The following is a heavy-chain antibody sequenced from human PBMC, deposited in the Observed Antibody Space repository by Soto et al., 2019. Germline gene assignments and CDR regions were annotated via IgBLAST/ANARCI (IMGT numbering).Heavy chain of an antibody. Sequence: ASVKVSCKASGYTFTTYTIHWLRQAPGQRFEWMGWINAGNGNTKYSQRFQDRVTITSDTSASTAYMDLSSLRSEDTAVYYCARSEPRYCSGGTCYFNWFDPWGQGTLVTVSS. CDR2: INAGNGNT. J-gene: IGHJ5*02. CDR3: ARSEPRYCSGGTCYFNWFDP. D-gene: IGHD2-15*01. CDR1: GYTFTTYT. V-gene: IGHV1-3*01.